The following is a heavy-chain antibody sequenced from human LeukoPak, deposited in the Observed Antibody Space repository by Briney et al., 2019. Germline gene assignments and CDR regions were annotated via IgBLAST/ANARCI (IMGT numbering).Heavy chain of an antibody. CDR2: IGTSTSYI. CDR1: GFTFSTYI. D-gene: IGHD5-18*01. V-gene: IGHV3-21*01. CDR3: ARTARHLDY. Sequence: GGSLRLSCAASGFTFSTYIMNRVRQTPGQGLEWVSSIGTSTSYIYYADSVKGRFTISRDNAKNLLYLQMNDLRLEDTAVYYCARTARHLDYWGQGTLVTVSS. J-gene: IGHJ4*02.